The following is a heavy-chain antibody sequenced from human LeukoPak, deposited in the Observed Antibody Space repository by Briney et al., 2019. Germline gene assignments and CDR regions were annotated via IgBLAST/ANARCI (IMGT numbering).Heavy chain of an antibody. J-gene: IGHJ4*02. CDR3: ARGKGDLSMIVMIVTAVEFYFDS. Sequence: PSETLSLTCAVFGGSLSDHDWSWIRQPPGKGLEWIGEINHRGATNYIPSLKSRVTLSLDTSKNQVSLKLNSLTAADTAVYYCARGKGDLSMIVMIVTAVEFYFDSWGPGTPVTVSS. D-gene: IGHD3-22*01. CDR2: INHRGAT. CDR1: GGSLSDHD. V-gene: IGHV4-34*01.